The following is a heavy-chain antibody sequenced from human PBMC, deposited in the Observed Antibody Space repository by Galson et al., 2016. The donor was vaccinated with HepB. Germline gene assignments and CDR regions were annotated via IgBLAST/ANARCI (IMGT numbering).Heavy chain of an antibody. V-gene: IGHV1-18*01. J-gene: IGHJ4*02. Sequence: SVKVSCKASDYTFRRYGITWARQAPGQGLEWMGWISAYNGNTNYAQKVQGRVTMTTDTSTSTAYMELRSLRSDDTAVYYCARDAYDYVWGTYRAQAEIDYWGQGTLVTVSS. CDR2: ISAYNGNT. CDR3: ARDAYDYVWGTYRAQAEIDY. CDR1: DYTFRRYG. D-gene: IGHD3-16*02.